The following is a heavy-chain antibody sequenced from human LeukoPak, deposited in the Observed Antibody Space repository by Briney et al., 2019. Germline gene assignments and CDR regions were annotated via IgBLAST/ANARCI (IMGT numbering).Heavy chain of an antibody. Sequence: GESLKISCKGSGYSFTGYWIGWVRQMPGKGLEWMGIIYPGDSDTRYSPSFQGQVTISADKSISTAYLQWSSLKASDTAMYYCATVYYYGSGSYYTPFDYWGQGTLVTVSS. CDR3: ATVYYYGSGSYYTPFDY. V-gene: IGHV5-51*01. J-gene: IGHJ4*02. CDR1: GYSFTGYW. D-gene: IGHD3-10*01. CDR2: IYPGDSDT.